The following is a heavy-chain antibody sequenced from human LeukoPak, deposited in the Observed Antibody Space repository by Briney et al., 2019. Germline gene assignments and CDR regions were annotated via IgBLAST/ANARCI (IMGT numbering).Heavy chain of an antibody. J-gene: IGHJ4*02. Sequence: AGGSLRLSCAASGFTFSIYSMNWVRQAPGKGLEWVSSISSSSSYIYYADSVKGRFTISRDNAKNSLYLQMNSLRAEDTAVYYCARDLFNGSEDYYDSSGHDYWGQGTLVTVSS. D-gene: IGHD3-22*01. V-gene: IGHV3-21*01. CDR1: GFTFSIYS. CDR3: ARDLFNGSEDYYDSSGHDY. CDR2: ISSSSSYI.